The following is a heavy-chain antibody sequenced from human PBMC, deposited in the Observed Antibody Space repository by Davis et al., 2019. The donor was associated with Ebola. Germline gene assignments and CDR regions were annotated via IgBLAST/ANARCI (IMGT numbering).Heavy chain of an antibody. D-gene: IGHD3-3*01. Sequence: SGPTLVKPTQTLTLTCTFSGFSLSTRAVGVGWIRQPPGKGLEWIGSIYYSGITYYNPSLKSRVTISVDTSKNQFSLKLRSVTAADTAVYYCARQGWSGYSLRHWLDPWGRGTLVTVSS. CDR3: ARQGWSGYSLRHWLDP. V-gene: IGHV4-39*01. J-gene: IGHJ5*02. CDR2: IYYSGIT. CDR1: GFSLSTRAVG.